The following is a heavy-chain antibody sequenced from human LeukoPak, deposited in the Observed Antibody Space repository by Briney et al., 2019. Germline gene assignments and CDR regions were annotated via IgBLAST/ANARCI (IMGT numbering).Heavy chain of an antibody. J-gene: IGHJ3*02. Sequence: ASVKVSCKASGYTFTSYYMHWVRQAPGQGLEWIGIINPSGGSTSYAQKFQGRVTMTRDTSTSTVYMELSSLRSEDTAVYYCARVPATILTPDDAFDIWGQGTMVTVSS. CDR2: INPSGGST. V-gene: IGHV1-46*03. CDR1: GYTFTSYY. CDR3: ARVPATILTPDDAFDI. D-gene: IGHD5-12*01.